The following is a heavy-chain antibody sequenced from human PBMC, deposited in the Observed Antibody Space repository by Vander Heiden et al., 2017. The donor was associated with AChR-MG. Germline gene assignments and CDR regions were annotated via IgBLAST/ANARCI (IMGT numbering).Heavy chain of an antibody. V-gene: IGHV3-15*04. CDR2: IVTQTAGGTA. D-gene: IGHD5-12*01. Sequence: EVQVVESGGGLVSPGGSLRLSCAASGFTFSNDWMTWVRQAPGKGLEWVGRIVTQTAGGTAYYAAPVKGRFTISRDDSKNTLFLQMNNVRTEDTAVYYCIAGVGYSEYDSWGQGTLVTVSS. CDR1: GFTFSNDW. J-gene: IGHJ4*02. CDR3: IAGVGYSEYDS.